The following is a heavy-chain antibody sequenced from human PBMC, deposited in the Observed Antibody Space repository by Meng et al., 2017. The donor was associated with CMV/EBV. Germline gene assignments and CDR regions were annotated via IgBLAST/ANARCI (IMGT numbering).Heavy chain of an antibody. D-gene: IGHD3-16*01. J-gene: IGHJ4*02. Sequence: QITESGPALVTPSETLSLTSLVSGPSIMNYNWNWVRQPAGQGLAWIGLSQVIGHTVYNPSLKSRVTVSLDASKSQFSLTLNSVTAADTATYYCAGSRPGGGACDYWGQGILVTVSS. CDR2: SQVIGHT. CDR1: GPSIMNYN. V-gene: IGHV4-4*07. CDR3: AGSRPGGGACDY.